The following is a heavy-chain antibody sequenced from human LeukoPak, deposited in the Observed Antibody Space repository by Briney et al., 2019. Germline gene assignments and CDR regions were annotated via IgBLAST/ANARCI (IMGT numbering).Heavy chain of an antibody. Sequence: AGSLRLSCAASGVTFSSYWMHWGRQAPGKGLGWVSRINSDGSSTTYADSVKDRFTISRDNAKNTLYLQMNSLRADDTAVYYCAKVTAVASTGVLDYWGQGTLVTVSS. V-gene: IGHV3-74*01. CDR2: INSDGSST. CDR1: GVTFSSYW. CDR3: AKVTAVASTGVLDY. J-gene: IGHJ4*02. D-gene: IGHD6-19*01.